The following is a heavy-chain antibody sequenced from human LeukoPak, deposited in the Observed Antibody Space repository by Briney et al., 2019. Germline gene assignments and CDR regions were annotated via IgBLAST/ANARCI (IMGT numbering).Heavy chain of an antibody. V-gene: IGHV3-21*01. Sequence: GGSLRLSCAASGFTFSSYSMNWVRQAPGKGLEWVSSISSTSIYKYYADSVEGRFTISRDNAKDSLFLQMNSLRAEDTAIYYCARDPRIYCTNGICRDDYFDNWGQGTLVTVSS. J-gene: IGHJ4*02. CDR1: GFTFSSYS. CDR3: ARDPRIYCTNGICRDDYFDN. D-gene: IGHD2-8*01. CDR2: ISSTSIYK.